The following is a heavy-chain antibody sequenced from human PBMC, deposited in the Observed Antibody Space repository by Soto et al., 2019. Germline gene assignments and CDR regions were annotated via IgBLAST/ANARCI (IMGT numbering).Heavy chain of an antibody. CDR3: AKGSPYSGTYFHP. Sequence: DVQLLESGGGLVQPGGSLRLSCSASGFTFSNYAMSWVRRIPGKGLEWASAISGSGGSTNYEDSVKGRFTISRDNSKSTLYLQMNSLRVDDTAVYYCAKGSPYSGTYFHPWGQGTLVTVSS. CDR2: ISGSGGST. CDR1: GFTFSNYA. D-gene: IGHD1-26*01. V-gene: IGHV3-23*01. J-gene: IGHJ5*02.